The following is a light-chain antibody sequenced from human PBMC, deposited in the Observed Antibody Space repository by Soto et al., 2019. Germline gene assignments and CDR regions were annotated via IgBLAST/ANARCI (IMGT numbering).Light chain of an antibody. CDR1: SSDVGSYNY. CDR2: EGS. J-gene: IGLJ1*01. Sequence: QSVLTQPASVSESPGQSITITCTATSSDVGSYNYLSCYQQHAGKAPKLMIYEGSNRPSGVSSRFSGSKSGNTASLTISGLQAEDEADYCCSSYTSSSTVFGTGTKVTVL. CDR3: SSYTSSSTV. V-gene: IGLV2-14*01.